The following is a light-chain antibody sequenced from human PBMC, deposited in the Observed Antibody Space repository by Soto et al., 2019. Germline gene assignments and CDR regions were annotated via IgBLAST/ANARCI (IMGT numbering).Light chain of an antibody. V-gene: IGKV1-5*03. Sequence: DIQMTQSPSTLSASVGDRVIITCRASESISNWLAWDQQKPGKAPNLLIYKASSLKSGVPLRFSGSGSGTEFTLTINSLLPDDVATYYCQQYDTYWTVGQGTKVEFK. CDR2: KAS. CDR1: ESISNW. J-gene: IGKJ1*01. CDR3: QQYDTYWT.